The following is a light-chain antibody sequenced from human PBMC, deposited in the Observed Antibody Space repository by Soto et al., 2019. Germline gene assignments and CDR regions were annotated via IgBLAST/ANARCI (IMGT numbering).Light chain of an antibody. CDR1: QSISNN. J-gene: IGKJ2*01. CDR3: QQCTNWPPYT. Sequence: DIVMTQSPATLSVSPGERATLSCRASQSISNNLAWYQQKPGQAPRLLIYDASTRATGVPARFSGSGSGTEFTLTISRLQSEDFAAYYCQQCTNWPPYTFGQGTKLEIK. CDR2: DAS. V-gene: IGKV3-15*01.